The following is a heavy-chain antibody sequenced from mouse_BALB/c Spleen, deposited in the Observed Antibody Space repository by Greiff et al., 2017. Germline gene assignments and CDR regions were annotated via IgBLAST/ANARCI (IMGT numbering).Heavy chain of an antibody. V-gene: IGHV5-17*02. CDR2: ISSGSSTI. Sequence: DVKLVESGGGLVQPGGSRKLSCAASGFTFSSFGMHWVRQAPEKGLEWVAYISSGSSTIYYADTVKGRFTISRDNPKNTLFLQMTSLRSEDTAMYYCARGSKDYAMDYWGQGTSVTVSS. CDR3: ARGSKDYAMDY. CDR1: GFTFSSFG. J-gene: IGHJ4*01. D-gene: IGHD2-5*01.